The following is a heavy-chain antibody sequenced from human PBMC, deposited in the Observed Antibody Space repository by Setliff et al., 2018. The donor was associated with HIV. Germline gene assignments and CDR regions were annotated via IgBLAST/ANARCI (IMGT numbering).Heavy chain of an antibody. D-gene: IGHD3-10*01. CDR2: IDHSGNI. J-gene: IGHJ4*02. V-gene: IGHV4-34*01. CDR3: ARGLNYYGSGSYLPLGY. CDR1: GGSFNDYY. Sequence: PSETLSLTCAVYGGSFNDYYWTWIRQPPGKGLEWIGEIDHSGNIKYHASLKSQVTISKDTSKNQISLMLRSVTAADTAVYYCARGLNYYGSGSYLPLGYWGQGTLVTVSS.